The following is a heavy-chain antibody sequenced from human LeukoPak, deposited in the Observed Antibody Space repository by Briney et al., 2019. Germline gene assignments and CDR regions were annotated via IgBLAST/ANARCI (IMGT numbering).Heavy chain of an antibody. V-gene: IGHV4-4*02. J-gene: IGHJ4*02. D-gene: IGHD5-18*01. CDR3: ARLYTAMVYYFDY. CDR1: GGSISSSNW. CDR2: IYHSGST. Sequence: PSGTLSLTCAVSGGSISSSNWWSWVRQPPGKGLEWIGEIYHSGSTNYNPSLKSRVTISVDKSKNQFSLKLSSVTAANTAVYYCARLYTAMVYYFDYWGQGTLVTVSS.